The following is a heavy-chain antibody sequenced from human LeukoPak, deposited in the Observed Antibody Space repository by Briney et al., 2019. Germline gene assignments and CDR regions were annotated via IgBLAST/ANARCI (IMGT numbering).Heavy chain of an antibody. D-gene: IGHD1-1*01. J-gene: IGHJ3*02. Sequence: PGGSLRLSCAASGLTFSSYDMHWVRHAPGKGLEWVSSIGATGDTYYAGSAKGRFTISRENAKKSLYLQMSSLRVEDTAVYFCVLGAYWNDDKNAFHIWGPGTMVTVSS. CDR2: IGATGDT. CDR3: VLGAYWNDDKNAFHI. CDR1: GLTFSSYD. V-gene: IGHV3-13*01.